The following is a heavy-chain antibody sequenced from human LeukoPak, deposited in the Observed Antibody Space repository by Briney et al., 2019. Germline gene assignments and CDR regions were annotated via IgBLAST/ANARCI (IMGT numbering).Heavy chain of an antibody. Sequence: SGPTLVNPTETLTLTCTDSGFSLSNARLGVSWIRQPPGKPLEWLAHIFSNDEKSYTTSLKSRLTMSKDTSKSQVVLTMTNMDSVYTATYYCARSGYCSGGRCPDWWFDRWGQGNLVTVSS. CDR3: ARSGYCSGGRCPDWWFDR. CDR2: IFSNDEK. CDR1: GFSLSNARLG. V-gene: IGHV2-26*01. D-gene: IGHD2-15*01. J-gene: IGHJ5*02.